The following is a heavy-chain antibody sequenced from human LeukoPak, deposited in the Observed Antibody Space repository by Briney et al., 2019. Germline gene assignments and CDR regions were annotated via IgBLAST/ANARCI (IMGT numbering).Heavy chain of an antibody. CDR1: GFTFSSYS. D-gene: IGHD3-10*01. CDR2: ISSSSSYI. J-gene: IGHJ4*02. V-gene: IGHV3-21*01. CDR3: AKDLWFGELVDY. Sequence: GGSLRLSCAASGFTFSSYSMNWVRQAPGKGLEWVSSISSSSSYIYYADSVKGRFTISRDNSKNTLYLQMNSLRAEDTAVYYCAKDLWFGELVDYWGQGTLVTVSS.